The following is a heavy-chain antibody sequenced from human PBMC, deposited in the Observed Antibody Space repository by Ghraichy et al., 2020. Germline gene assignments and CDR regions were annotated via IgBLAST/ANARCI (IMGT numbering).Heavy chain of an antibody. J-gene: IGHJ4*02. CDR3: ARDRGSSFWSDYYKGLFDY. CDR2: IKQDGSKQ. CDR1: GFTLSNYW. Sequence: LSLTCAASGFTLSNYWMSWVRQAPGKGLEWVANIKQDGSKQYYVDSVNGRFTISRDNARNLLYLQMNSLRAEDTAVYYCARDRGSSFWSDYYKGLFDYWGQGTLVTVSS. V-gene: IGHV3-7*03. D-gene: IGHD3-3*01.